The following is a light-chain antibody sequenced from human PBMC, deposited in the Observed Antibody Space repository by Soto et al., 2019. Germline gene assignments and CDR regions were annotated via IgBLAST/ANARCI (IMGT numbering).Light chain of an antibody. CDR1: SSNIGAGYD. CDR2: GNT. V-gene: IGLV1-40*01. J-gene: IGLJ2*01. Sequence: QPVLTQPPSMSGAPGQRVTISCTGSSSNIGAGYDVQWYQQLPGTAPKLLIYGNTNRPSGVPDRFSGSKSGTAASLAITGLRADDEADYYCQSYDSSLSGSVFGGGTKLTVL. CDR3: QSYDSSLSGSV.